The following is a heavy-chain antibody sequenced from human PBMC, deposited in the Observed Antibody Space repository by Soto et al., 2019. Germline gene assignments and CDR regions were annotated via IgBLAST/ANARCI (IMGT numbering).Heavy chain of an antibody. Sequence: EVQLVEAGGGLVQPGGSLKISCAASGFTFSGSAMHWVRQAPGKGLEWVDRIRNKVNSYATVYAASVKGRFTMSRAESKNRAYLKMNGLKAEDTAGYYCTRLPGVDGGTAGRYFDLWCRGTLVTVSS. V-gene: IGHV3-73*02. D-gene: IGHD1-26*01. J-gene: IGHJ2*01. CDR2: IRNKVNSYAT. CDR1: GFTFSGSA. CDR3: TRLPGVDGGTAGRYFDL.